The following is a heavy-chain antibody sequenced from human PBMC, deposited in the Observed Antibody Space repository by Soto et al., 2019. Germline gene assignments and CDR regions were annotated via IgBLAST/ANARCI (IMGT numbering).Heavy chain of an antibody. CDR1: GDSVSSNSVA. J-gene: IGHJ5*02. Sequence: SQTLSLTCAISGDSVSSNSVAWNWIRQSPSRGLEWLGRTYYRSKWYNDYAVSVKSRITINSDTSKNQFSLQLNSVTPEDTAVYYCARVTWGGQISWFDPWGQGTLVTVSS. D-gene: IGHD3-16*01. CDR3: ARVTWGGQISWFDP. V-gene: IGHV6-1*01. CDR2: TYYRSKWYN.